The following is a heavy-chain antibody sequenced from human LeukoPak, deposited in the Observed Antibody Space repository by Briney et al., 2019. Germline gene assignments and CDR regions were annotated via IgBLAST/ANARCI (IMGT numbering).Heavy chain of an antibody. Sequence: PGGSLRLSCAASGFNASRNYISWVRQAPEKGLEWVSVIYNTGATYYSESVKGRFTISRDISKNAVYLQMNSLRTEDTAMYYCVGSLWGYQFDYWGQGLLVTVSS. CDR3: VGSLWGYQFDY. CDR2: IYNTGAT. V-gene: IGHV3-66*02. J-gene: IGHJ4*02. D-gene: IGHD3-16*01. CDR1: GFNASRNY.